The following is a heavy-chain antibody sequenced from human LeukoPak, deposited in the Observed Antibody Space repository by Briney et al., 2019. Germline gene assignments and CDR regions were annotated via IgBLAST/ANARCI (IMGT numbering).Heavy chain of an antibody. Sequence: GGSLRLSCAASGFIFRSSAMHWVRQAPGKGLEWVAHISYDGRNKYYADSVKGRFTISRDISSNTLYLQMNSLRADDTAFYYCARDRGPPAGGNSQYNWFDPWGQGTLVTVSS. CDR1: GFIFRSSA. CDR3: ARDRGPPAGGNSQYNWFDP. CDR2: ISYDGRNK. V-gene: IGHV3-30*04. J-gene: IGHJ5*02. D-gene: IGHD4-23*01.